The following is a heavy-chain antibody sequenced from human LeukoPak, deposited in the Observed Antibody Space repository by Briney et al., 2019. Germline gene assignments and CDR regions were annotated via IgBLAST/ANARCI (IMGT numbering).Heavy chain of an antibody. CDR1: GYTLSDYY. J-gene: IGHJ4*02. CDR2: INPSNGGT. Sequence: ASVKVSCKASGYTLSDYYMHWVRQAPGQGLERMGWINPSNGGTHYAQKFQGRVTMTRDTSISTAYMELSRLRSDDTAVYYCARVXLPVAGTVDWDQGTLVTVSS. D-gene: IGHD6-19*01. V-gene: IGHV1-2*02. CDR3: ARVXLPVAGTVD.